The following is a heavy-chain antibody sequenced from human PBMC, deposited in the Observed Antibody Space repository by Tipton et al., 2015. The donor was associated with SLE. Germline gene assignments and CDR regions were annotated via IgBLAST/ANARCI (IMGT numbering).Heavy chain of an antibody. CDR2: ISWNSGSI. Sequence: SLRLSCAASGFTFDDYAVHWVRQAPGKGLEWVSGISWNSGSIGYADSVKGRFTISRDNAKNSLYLQMNSLRAEDTALYYCAKDRAVAGLYSFDIWGQGKMVTVSS. D-gene: IGHD6-19*01. CDR3: AKDRAVAGLYSFDI. V-gene: IGHV3-9*01. CDR1: GFTFDDYA. J-gene: IGHJ3*02.